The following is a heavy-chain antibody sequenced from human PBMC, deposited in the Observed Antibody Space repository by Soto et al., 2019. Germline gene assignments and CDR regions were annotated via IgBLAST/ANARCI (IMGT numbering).Heavy chain of an antibody. V-gene: IGHV3-21*01. J-gene: IGHJ6*02. CDR3: ARMTPEEGGMDV. Sequence: GGSLRLSCAASGFTFSSYSMNWVRQAPGKGLEWVSSISSSSSYIYYADSVKGRFTISRDNAKNSLYLQMNSLRAEDTAVYYCARMTPEEGGMDVWGQGTTVTVSS. CDR1: GFTFSSYS. CDR2: ISSSSSYI.